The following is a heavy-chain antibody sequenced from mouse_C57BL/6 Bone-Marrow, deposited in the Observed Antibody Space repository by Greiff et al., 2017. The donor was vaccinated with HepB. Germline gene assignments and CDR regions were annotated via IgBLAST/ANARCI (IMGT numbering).Heavy chain of an antibody. CDR1: GYTFTDYE. D-gene: IGHD2-3*01. CDR3: TRSNYDGYNEVIDY. J-gene: IGHJ4*01. Sequence: VQLQQSGAELVRPGASVTLSCKASGYTFTDYEMHWVKQTPVHGLEWIGAIDPETGGTAYNQKFKGKAILTADKSSSTAYMEIRSLKSEDSAAYYCTRSNYDGYNEVIDYWGQGTSVTVTS. CDR2: IDPETGGT. V-gene: IGHV1-15*01.